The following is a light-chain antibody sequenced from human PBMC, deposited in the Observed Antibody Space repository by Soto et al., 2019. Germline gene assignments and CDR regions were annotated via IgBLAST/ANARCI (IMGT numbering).Light chain of an antibody. J-gene: IGKJ1*01. Sequence: IVLTQSPGTLSLSPGERATLSCRSSESVTDNQLAWYQRRPGQAPRLLIYAISTRAAGVTDRFSGSGSGTEFPLTIRNLQPEEFAMYYGQQYDSSRWTFAQGTKVEVK. CDR1: ESVTDNQ. CDR2: AIS. V-gene: IGKV3-20*01. CDR3: QQYDSSRWT.